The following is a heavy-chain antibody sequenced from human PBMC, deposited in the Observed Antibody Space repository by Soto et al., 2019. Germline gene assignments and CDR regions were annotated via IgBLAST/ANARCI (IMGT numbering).Heavy chain of an antibody. CDR2: INHSGST. D-gene: IGHD3-3*01. CDR3: ARGRTITIFGVVIPTWFDP. Sequence: SETLSLTCAVYGGSFSGYYWSWIRQPPGKGLEWIGEINHSGSTNYNPSLKSRVTISVDTSKNQFSLKLSSVTAADTAVYYCARGRTITIFGVVIPTWFDPWGQGTLVT. V-gene: IGHV4-34*01. CDR1: GGSFSGYY. J-gene: IGHJ5*02.